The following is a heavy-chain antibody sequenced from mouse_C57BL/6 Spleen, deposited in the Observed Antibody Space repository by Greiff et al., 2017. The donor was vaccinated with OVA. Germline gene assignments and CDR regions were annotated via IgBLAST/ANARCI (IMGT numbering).Heavy chain of an antibody. CDR2: FHPPDSVT. V-gene: IGHV1-74*01. CDR1: GYTFPSYW. Sequence: QVQLQQPGADLLKPGASVKLSCKASGYTFPSYWMHWLKQRPGQGLEWIGRFHPPDSVTNSNQKFKGKATLTLDKSSSTAYMQLSSLTTEDSAVCYCEILAHGYWGKSTTLTVSS. CDR3: EILAHGY. J-gene: IGHJ2*01.